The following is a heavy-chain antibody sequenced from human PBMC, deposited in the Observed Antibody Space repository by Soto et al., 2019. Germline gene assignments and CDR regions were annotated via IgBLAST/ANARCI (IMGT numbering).Heavy chain of an antibody. CDR2: IHYSGLT. J-gene: IGHJ5*01. Sequence: QVQLQESGPGLVKPSETLSLTCTVSGGSVSSGRYYWSWIRQPPGKGLEWIGYIHYSGLTNYSPSLKSRVAISIDTSKNQFSLILSSVTAADTAVYYCVRTPTSPRRFDSWGQGTLLTVSS. CDR3: VRTPTSPRRFDS. V-gene: IGHV4-61*01. D-gene: IGHD2-15*01. CDR1: GGSVSSGRYY.